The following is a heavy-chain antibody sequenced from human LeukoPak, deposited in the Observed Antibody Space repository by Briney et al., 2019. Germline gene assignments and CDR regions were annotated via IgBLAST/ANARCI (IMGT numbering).Heavy chain of an antibody. J-gene: IGHJ3*02. CDR1: GYSISSGYY. CDR3: ARDRSAAGTRSNDAFDI. Sequence: SETLSLTCTVSGYSISSGYYWGWIRQPPGKGLEWIGYIYYSGSTNYNPSLKSRVTISVDTSKNQFSLKLSSVTAADTAVYYCARDRSAAGTRSNDAFDIWGQGTMVTVSS. CDR2: IYYSGST. D-gene: IGHD6-13*01. V-gene: IGHV4-61*01.